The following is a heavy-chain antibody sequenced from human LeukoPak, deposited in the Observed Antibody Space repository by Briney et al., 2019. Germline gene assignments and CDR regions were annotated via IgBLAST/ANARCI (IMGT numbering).Heavy chain of an antibody. CDR3: AIEVAGLDY. Sequence: PLGTLRLSCAASGFAFSSYLMRWVRQAPGKGLVWVSRINSDGSSTSYADSVKGRFTISRDNAKNTLYLQTNSLRAEDTAVYYCAIEVAGLDYWGQGTLVTVSS. CDR1: GFAFSSYL. J-gene: IGHJ4*02. D-gene: IGHD6-19*01. V-gene: IGHV3-74*01. CDR2: INSDGSST.